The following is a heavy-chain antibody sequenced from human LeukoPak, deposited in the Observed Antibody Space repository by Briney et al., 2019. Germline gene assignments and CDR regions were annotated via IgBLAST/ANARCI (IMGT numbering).Heavy chain of an antibody. Sequence: SETLSLTCTVSGGSISSYYGSWIRQPPGKGLEWIGYIYTSGSTNYNPSLKSRVTISVDTSKNQFSLKLSSVTAADTAVYYCARHYSGYDRSYYYYYYMDVWGKGTTVTVSS. CDR2: IYTSGST. V-gene: IGHV4-4*09. D-gene: IGHD5-12*01. J-gene: IGHJ6*03. CDR3: ARHYSGYDRSYYYYYYMDV. CDR1: GGSISSYY.